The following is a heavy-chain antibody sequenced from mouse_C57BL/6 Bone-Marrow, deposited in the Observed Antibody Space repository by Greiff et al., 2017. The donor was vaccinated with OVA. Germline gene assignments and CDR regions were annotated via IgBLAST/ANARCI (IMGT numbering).Heavy chain of an antibody. CDR3: ARTLRLFDY. J-gene: IGHJ3*01. D-gene: IGHD3-2*02. CDR2: INPYNGGT. Sequence: EVQLVESGPVLVKPGASVKMSCKASGYTFTDYYMNWVKQSHGKSLEWIGVINPYNGGTSYNQKFKGKATLTVDKSSSTAYMELNSLTSEDSAVYYCARTLRLFDYWGQGTLVTVSA. CDR1: GYTFTDYY. V-gene: IGHV1-19*01.